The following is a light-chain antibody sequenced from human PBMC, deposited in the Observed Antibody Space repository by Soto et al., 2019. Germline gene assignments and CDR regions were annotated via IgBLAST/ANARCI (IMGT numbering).Light chain of an antibody. CDR3: QQYIELPYT. J-gene: IGKJ2*01. CDR2: GAS. V-gene: IGKV3-15*01. Sequence: EIMMTQSPATLSMSPGEGGTLSCRASQSVSSSLVWYQQKPGQAPRLLIYGASNRATDIPARFSGSGSGTDFTLTISSLQSEDFAVYYCQQYIELPYTCGQGTRLEIK. CDR1: QSVSSS.